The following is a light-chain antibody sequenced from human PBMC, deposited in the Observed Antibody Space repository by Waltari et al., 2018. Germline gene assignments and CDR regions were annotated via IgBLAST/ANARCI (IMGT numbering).Light chain of an antibody. CDR2: HAS. CDR3: QKYVNLPAT. Sequence: EIVLTQSPGSLSLSPGERATLSCKASQSVAKYLAWYQQKPGQAPRLLICHASIRATGIPDRFSGSGYGTDFSLTISRLEPEDFAVYFCQKYVNLPATFGQGTTVEV. V-gene: IGKV3-20*01. J-gene: IGKJ1*01. CDR1: QSVAKY.